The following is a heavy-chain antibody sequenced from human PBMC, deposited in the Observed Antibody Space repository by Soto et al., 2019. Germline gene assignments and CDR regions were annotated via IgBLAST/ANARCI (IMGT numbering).Heavy chain of an antibody. J-gene: IGHJ6*02. CDR1: GGTFSSYA. CDR3: ARSRVGATSFYYYYGMDV. V-gene: IGHV1-69*13. Sequence: VKVSCKASGGTFSSYAISWVRQAPGQGLEWMGGIIPIFGTANYAQKFQGRVTITADKSTSTAYMELSSLRSEDTAVYYCARSRVGATSFYYYYGMDVWGQGTTVTVSS. D-gene: IGHD1-26*01. CDR2: IIPIFGTA.